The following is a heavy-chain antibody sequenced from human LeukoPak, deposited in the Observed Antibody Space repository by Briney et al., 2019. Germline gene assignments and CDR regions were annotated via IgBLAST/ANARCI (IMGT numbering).Heavy chain of an antibody. CDR1: GGSVTTYY. CDR3: ARYSTSWDY. Sequence: PSETLSLTCTVSGGSVTTYYWSWIRQFPGKRLEIGHVHYRGSPDYNPSLTSRVTISVDTSKNQFSLRLTSVTAADTAVYYCARYSTSWDYWGQGTLVTVSS. CDR2: VHYRGSP. J-gene: IGHJ4*02. V-gene: IGHV4-59*02. D-gene: IGHD2-2*01.